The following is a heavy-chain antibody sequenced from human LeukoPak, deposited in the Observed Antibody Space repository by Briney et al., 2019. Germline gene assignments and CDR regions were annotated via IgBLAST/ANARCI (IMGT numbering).Heavy chain of an antibody. J-gene: IGHJ5*02. Sequence: SETLSLTCTVSGDSLSSTTYYWGWIRQPPGKGLEWIGSVYYSGSTYYNPSLKSRVTISVDTSKNQFSLNLSSVTAADTAVYYCARGFVCSSTSCYAQGSWFDPWGQGTLVTVSS. CDR2: VYYSGST. CDR1: GDSLSSTTYY. CDR3: ARGFVCSSTSCYAQGSWFDP. V-gene: IGHV4-39*07. D-gene: IGHD2-2*01.